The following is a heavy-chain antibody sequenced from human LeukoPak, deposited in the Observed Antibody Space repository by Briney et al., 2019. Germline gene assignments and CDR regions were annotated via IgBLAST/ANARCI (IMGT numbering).Heavy chain of an antibody. Sequence: ASVKVSCKASGYTFTSYAMNWVRQAPGQGLEWMGWINTRSGGTRYAQNFQGRVSMTRDTSISTAYMELSSLTSDDTAVFYCARVQCCDVGKSFLFDYWGQGTLVTASS. CDR2: INTRSGGT. CDR1: GYTFTSYA. D-gene: IGHD1-26*01. V-gene: IGHV1-2*02. CDR3: ARVQCCDVGKSFLFDY. J-gene: IGHJ4*02.